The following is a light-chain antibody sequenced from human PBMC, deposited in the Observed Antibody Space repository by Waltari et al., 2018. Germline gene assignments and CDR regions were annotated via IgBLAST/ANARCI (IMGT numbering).Light chain of an antibody. J-gene: IGKJ1*01. V-gene: IGKV3-20*01. CDR1: QRVGSSS. CDR3: QQHVKLPAT. CDR2: RAS. Sequence: EIVLTQSPGTASLSPGQRVTLSCSASQRVGSSSLAWYQQKPGQAPRLVIYRASRRATGIPDRFSGSGSGTDFSLTISRLEPEDFAVYYCQQHVKLPATFGQGTKVEIK.